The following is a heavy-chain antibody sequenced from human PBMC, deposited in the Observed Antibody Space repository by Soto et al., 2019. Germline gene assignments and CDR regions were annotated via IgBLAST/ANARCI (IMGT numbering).Heavy chain of an antibody. V-gene: IGHV1-69*13. Sequence: SVKVSCKASGGTFSSYAISWVRQAPGQGLEWMGGITLIFGTANYAQKFQGRVTITADESTSTAYIELSSLRSEDTAVYYCARAITMFRGVPETYYFDYWGQGTLVTVSS. D-gene: IGHD3-10*01. CDR1: GGTFSSYA. CDR3: ARAITMFRGVPETYYFDY. J-gene: IGHJ4*02. CDR2: ITLIFGTA.